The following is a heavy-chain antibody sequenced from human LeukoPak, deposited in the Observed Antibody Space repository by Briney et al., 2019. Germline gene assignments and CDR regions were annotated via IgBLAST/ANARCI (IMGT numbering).Heavy chain of an antibody. CDR1: GFTFSSYW. CDR2: IKQDGSEK. J-gene: IGHJ6*02. CDR3: AREVAVSGTENGAFNV. Sequence: PGGSLRLSCAASGFTFSSYWMSWVRQAPGKGLEWVANIKQDGSEKYYVDSVEGRFTISRDNAKNSLYLQMNSLRAEDTAVYYCAREVAVSGTENGAFNVWGPGTTVIVSS. D-gene: IGHD6-19*01. V-gene: IGHV3-7*01.